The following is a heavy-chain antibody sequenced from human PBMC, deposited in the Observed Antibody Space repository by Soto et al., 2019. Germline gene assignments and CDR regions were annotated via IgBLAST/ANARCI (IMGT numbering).Heavy chain of an antibody. CDR3: ARDKGVTSLDY. D-gene: IGHD2-2*01. Sequence: QVQLVQSEGGVVQPGRSLRLSCVMSGISFRNSGMHWVRQAPRKGLEWVAMIWSDGSSKFYADSVQGRFTISRDNSMDTLYLQMTSLRPEDTAIYYCARDKGVTSLDYWGQGTLVTVSS. V-gene: IGHV3-33*01. J-gene: IGHJ4*02. CDR1: GISFRNSG. CDR2: IWSDGSSK.